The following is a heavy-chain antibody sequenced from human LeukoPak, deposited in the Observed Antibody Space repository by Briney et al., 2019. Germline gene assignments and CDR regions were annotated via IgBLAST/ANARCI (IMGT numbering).Heavy chain of an antibody. D-gene: IGHD1-7*01. CDR1: GGSPSGYY. CDR3: ARGGYQLPEGYFDY. V-gene: IGHV4-34*01. Sequence: SETLSLTCAVYGGSPSGYYWSWIRQSPKKGLEWIGEINYGGSTNYNPSLKSRVTVSVDTSKNQFSLKLNAVTTADTAIYYCARGGYQLPEGYFDYWGQGTLVTVSS. CDR2: INYGGST. J-gene: IGHJ4*02.